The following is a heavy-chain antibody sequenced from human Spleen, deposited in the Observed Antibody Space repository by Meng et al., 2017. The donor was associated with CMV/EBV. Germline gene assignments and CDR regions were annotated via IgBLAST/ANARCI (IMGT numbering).Heavy chain of an antibody. V-gene: IGHV1-2*02. D-gene: IGHD3-10*01. J-gene: IGHJ6*02. Sequence: ASVKVSCKASGYTFTDHYFHWVRQAPGQGLEWMGWIHPQSGVTNYAQKFQARVTLTRDMSTSTAYMELSSLRSEDTAVYYCAGKEAGAYYYYGMDVWGQGTTVTVSS. CDR3: AGKEAGAYYYYGMDV. CDR1: GYTFTDHY. CDR2: IHPQSGVT.